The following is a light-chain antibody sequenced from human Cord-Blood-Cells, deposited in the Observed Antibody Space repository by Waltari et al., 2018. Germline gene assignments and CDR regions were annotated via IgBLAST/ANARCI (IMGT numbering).Light chain of an antibody. CDR3: SSYAGSNNLV. V-gene: IGLV2-8*01. Sequence: QSALTQPPSASGSPGQPVPISCTGTSSDVGGYTYVSWYQQHPGKAPKLMIYEVSTRPSGVPDRFSGSKSGNTASLTVSGLQAEDEADYYCSSYAGSNNLVFGGGTQRTVL. CDR1: SSDVGGYTY. CDR2: EVS. J-gene: IGLJ3*02.